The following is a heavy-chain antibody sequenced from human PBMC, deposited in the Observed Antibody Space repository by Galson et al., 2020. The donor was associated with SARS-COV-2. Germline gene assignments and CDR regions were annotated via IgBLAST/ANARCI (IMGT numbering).Heavy chain of an antibody. Sequence: ASVKVSCKASGYAFTSFDINWVRQATGQGLEWMGWMNPNTGNTGYTQKFQGRLTMTRNTSINTAYLELSSLRSEDTAVYYCVSRYSLDVWGQGTTVTVSS. CDR1: GYAFTSFD. CDR3: VSRYSLDV. V-gene: IGHV1-8*01. CDR2: MNPNTGNT. J-gene: IGHJ6*02.